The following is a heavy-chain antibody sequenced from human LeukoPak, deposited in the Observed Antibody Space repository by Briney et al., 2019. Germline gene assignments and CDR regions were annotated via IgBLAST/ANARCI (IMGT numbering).Heavy chain of an antibody. Sequence: SVKVSCKASGDTLTTYGLNWVRQAPGPGLEWMGGAVPVYATPNSAQKFQGRVTFTTDESRNTLYMELSSLRSEDTAVYYCVTVVRNYGLDSYYYLDVWGSGTTVTVSS. CDR2: AVPVYATP. D-gene: IGHD3-10*01. CDR1: GDTLTTYG. CDR3: VTVVRNYGLDSYYYLDV. V-gene: IGHV1-69*05. J-gene: IGHJ6*03.